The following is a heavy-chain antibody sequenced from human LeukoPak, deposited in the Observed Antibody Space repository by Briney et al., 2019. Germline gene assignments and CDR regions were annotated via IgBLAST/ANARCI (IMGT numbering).Heavy chain of an antibody. V-gene: IGHV3-21*01. CDR2: ITRSSVSI. CDR1: GFSFNIYS. J-gene: IGHJ4*02. CDR3: ARYSDSYRDY. Sequence: PGGSLRLSCAASGFSFNIYSMYWVRQAPGKGLEWVSSITRSSVSIFYADSVKGRFTISRDNAKNSLYLQMNSLRAEDTAVYYCARYSDSYRDYWGQGTLVTVSS. D-gene: IGHD1-26*01.